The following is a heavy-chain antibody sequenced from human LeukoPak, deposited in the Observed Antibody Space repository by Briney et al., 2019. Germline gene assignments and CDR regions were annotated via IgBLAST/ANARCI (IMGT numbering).Heavy chain of an antibody. CDR2: IIPIFGTA. CDR1: GGAFSSYA. Sequence: SVKVSCKASGGAFSSYAISWVRQAPGQGLEWMGRIIPIFGTANYAQKFQGRVTITTDESTSTAYMELSSLRSEDTAVYYCAKDQGSYFGEGDDYWGQGTLVTVSS. CDR3: AKDQGSYFGEGDDY. V-gene: IGHV1-69*05. D-gene: IGHD1-26*01. J-gene: IGHJ4*02.